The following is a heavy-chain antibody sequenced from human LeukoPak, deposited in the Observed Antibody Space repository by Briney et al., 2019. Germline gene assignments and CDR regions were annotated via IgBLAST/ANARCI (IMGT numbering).Heavy chain of an antibody. J-gene: IGHJ5*02. CDR3: SRDRLGGLDL. CDR2: ISTMSNYI. V-gene: IGHV3-21*01. CDR1: GFDFGTYA. Sequence: GGSLRLSCAASGFDFGTYAINWVRQAPGKGLEWVSSISTMSNYIFYGDSVKGRFTISRDNAKNSVYLQMNSLRPEDTAVYYCSRDRLGGLDLWGQGTLVTVSS. D-gene: IGHD5-12*01.